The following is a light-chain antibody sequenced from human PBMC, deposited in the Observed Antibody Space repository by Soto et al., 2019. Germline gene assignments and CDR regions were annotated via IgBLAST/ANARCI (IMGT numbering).Light chain of an antibody. CDR1: SSNIGNQF. J-gene: IGLJ2*01. CDR2: DNN. Sequence: QSVLTQPPSVSAAPGQKVTISCSGSSSNIGNQFVSWYQQLPGTAPKLLIYDNNKRPSGIPDRFSGSKSGTSATLGIAGLQTGDEAHYYCGSWDSSLTGVVFGGGTKLTVL. CDR3: GSWDSSLTGVV. V-gene: IGLV1-51*01.